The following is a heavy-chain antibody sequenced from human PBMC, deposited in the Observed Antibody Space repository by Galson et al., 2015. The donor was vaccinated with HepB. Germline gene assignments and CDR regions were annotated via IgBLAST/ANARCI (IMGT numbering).Heavy chain of an antibody. CDR1: GGTFSSYA. V-gene: IGHV1-69*13. CDR2: IIPIFGTA. CDR3: ARAGPDYGGNNIRTYYYYGMDV. J-gene: IGHJ6*02. Sequence: SVKVSCKASGGTFSSYAISWVRQAPGQGLEWMGGIIPIFGTANYAQKFQGRVTITADESTSTAYMELSSLRSEDTAVYYCARAGPDYGGNNIRTYYYYGMDVWGQGTTVTVSS. D-gene: IGHD4-23*01.